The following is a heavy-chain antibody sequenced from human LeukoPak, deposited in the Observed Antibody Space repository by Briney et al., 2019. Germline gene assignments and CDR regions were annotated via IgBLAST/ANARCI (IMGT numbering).Heavy chain of an antibody. V-gene: IGHV4-61*02. D-gene: IGHD4-17*01. CDR3: ARENGDYDY. J-gene: IGHJ4*02. CDR1: GGFIISGYYN. Sequence: SQTLFLTSNVSGGFIISGYYNRCLIRQPARDGLEWIGRIYTSGSTNYNPSLKSRVTISVDTSKNQFSLKLSSVTAADTAVYYCARENGDYDYWGQGTLVTVSS. CDR2: IYTSGST.